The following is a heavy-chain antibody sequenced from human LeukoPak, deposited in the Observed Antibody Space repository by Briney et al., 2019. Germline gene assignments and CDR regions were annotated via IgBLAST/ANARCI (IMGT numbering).Heavy chain of an antibody. D-gene: IGHD2-2*01. CDR2: INHSGST. J-gene: IGHJ6*02. CDR3: ARAGGDIVVVPVPLDV. V-gene: IGHV4-34*01. Sequence: SETLSLTCAVYGGSFSGYYWSWIRQPRGKGLEWIGGINHSGSTNYNPSLKSRVTISVDTSKNQFSLKLSSVTAADTAVYYCARAGGDIVVVPVPLDVWGQGTTVTVSS. CDR1: GGSFSGYY.